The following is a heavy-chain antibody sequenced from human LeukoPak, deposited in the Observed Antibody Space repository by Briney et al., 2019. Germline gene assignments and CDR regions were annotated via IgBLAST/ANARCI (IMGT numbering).Heavy chain of an antibody. V-gene: IGHV4-4*02. Sequence: SETLSLTCAVSGGSISSSNWWSWVRQPPGKGLEWIGEIYHSRSTNYNPSLKSRVTISVDKSKNQFSLKLSSVIAADTAVYYCATNPLEWLLRFDPWGQGTLVTVSS. CDR2: IYHSRST. CDR1: GGSISSSNW. CDR3: ATNPLEWLLRFDP. D-gene: IGHD3-3*01. J-gene: IGHJ5*02.